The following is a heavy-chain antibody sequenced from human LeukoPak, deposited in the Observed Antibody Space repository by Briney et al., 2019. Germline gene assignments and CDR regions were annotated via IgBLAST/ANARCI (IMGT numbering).Heavy chain of an antibody. Sequence: GGSLRLSCAASGFTFSDYYMSWIRQAPGEGLEWVSYISSSGSTIYYADSVKGRFTISRDNAKNSLYLQMNSLRAEDTAVYHCARVSRKAAGNSFDYWGQGTLVTVSS. D-gene: IGHD6-13*01. CDR1: GFTFSDYY. J-gene: IGHJ4*02. CDR2: ISSSGSTI. V-gene: IGHV3-11*01. CDR3: ARVSRKAAGNSFDY.